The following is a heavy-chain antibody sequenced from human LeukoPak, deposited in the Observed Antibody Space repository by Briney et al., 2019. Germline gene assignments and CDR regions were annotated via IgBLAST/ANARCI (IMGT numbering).Heavy chain of an antibody. Sequence: SETLSLTCTVSGGSISSSSYYWGWIRQPPGKGLEWIGSIYYCGSTYYNPSLKSRVTISVDTSKNQFSLKLSSLTAADTAVYYCARHNPYQLLFPTDDAFDIWGQGTMVTVSS. CDR2: IYYCGST. CDR1: GGSISSSSYY. D-gene: IGHD2-2*01. CDR3: ARHNPYQLLFPTDDAFDI. J-gene: IGHJ3*02. V-gene: IGHV4-39*01.